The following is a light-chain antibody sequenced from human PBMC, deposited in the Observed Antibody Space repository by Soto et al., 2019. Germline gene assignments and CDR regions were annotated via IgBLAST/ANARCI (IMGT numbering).Light chain of an antibody. CDR2: GAS. Sequence: EIVMPQSPATLSVSPGERATLSCRASQSVSSNLAWYQQKPGQAPRLLIYGASTRATGIPARFSGSGSGTAFTLTISSLQSEDFAVYYCQQYNNWPPKATFGGGTKVEIK. CDR1: QSVSSN. V-gene: IGKV3-15*01. J-gene: IGKJ4*01. CDR3: QQYNNWPPKAT.